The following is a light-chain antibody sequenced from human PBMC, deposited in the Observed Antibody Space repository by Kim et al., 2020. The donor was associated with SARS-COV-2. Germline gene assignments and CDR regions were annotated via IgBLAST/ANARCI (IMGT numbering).Light chain of an antibody. J-gene: IGLJ3*02. Sequence: GQSLTISCTGTSSDVGGYNYVSWYQQHPDKAPKFIIYDVSKRPSGVSNRFSGSKSGNTASLTISGLQAEDEADYYCCSYTSSDTLVFGGGTQLTVL. V-gene: IGLV2-14*04. CDR1: SSDVGGYNY. CDR2: DVS. CDR3: CSYTSSDTLV.